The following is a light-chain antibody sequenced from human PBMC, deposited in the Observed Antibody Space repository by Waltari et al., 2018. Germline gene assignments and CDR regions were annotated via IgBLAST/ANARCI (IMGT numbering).Light chain of an antibody. J-gene: IGLJ2*01. CDR2: QIT. CDR3: GVWTTRLRV. CDR1: DSSVDIRF. V-gene: IGLV1-51*02. Sequence: LTQPHSVSAAPGQKVTISCSGRDSSVDIRFFSWYHQVPGTAPKPLIYQITHRPSGIPARFCGSRSGTSAPLVITGLQPGDEGDYYCGVWTTRLRVFGGGTTLTVL.